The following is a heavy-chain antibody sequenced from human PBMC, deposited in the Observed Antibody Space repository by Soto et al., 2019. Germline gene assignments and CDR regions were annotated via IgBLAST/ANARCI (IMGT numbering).Heavy chain of an antibody. D-gene: IGHD3-9*01. CDR1: GGSISSYY. CDR3: ARDATNILTGYYRNWFDP. CDR2: IYNSRAT. J-gene: IGHJ5*02. V-gene: IGHV4-59*12. Sequence: PSETLSLTCTVSGGSISSYYWSWIRQPPGKGLEWIGYIYNSRATSYNPSLKSRVSISVDTSKNQFSLKLSSVTAADTAVYYCARDATNILTGYYRNWFDPWGQGTLVTVSS.